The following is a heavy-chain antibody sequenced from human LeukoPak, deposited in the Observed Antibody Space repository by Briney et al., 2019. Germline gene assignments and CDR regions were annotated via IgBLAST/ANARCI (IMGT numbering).Heavy chain of an antibody. CDR2: ISAYNGNT. Sequence: ASVKVSCKASGYTFTSYGISWVRQAPGQGLEGMGWISAYNGNTNYAQKLQGRVTMTTDTSTSSAYMELRSLRSDDTAVYYCASGEGYDILTGYYLLLDYWGQGTLVTVSS. V-gene: IGHV1-18*01. CDR1: GYTFTSYG. J-gene: IGHJ4*02. D-gene: IGHD3-9*01. CDR3: ASGEGYDILTGYYLLLDY.